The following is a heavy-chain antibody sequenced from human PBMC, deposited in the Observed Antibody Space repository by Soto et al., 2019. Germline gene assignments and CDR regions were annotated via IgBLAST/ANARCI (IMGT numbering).Heavy chain of an antibody. D-gene: IGHD6-13*01. CDR3: ARDRSGYPDF. J-gene: IGHJ4*01. Sequence: QVQLVQSGAEVKKPGASVRVSCKASGYTFSDYPMHWVRQAPGQRLEWLGWINAGTGNTKYSQKFQGRITITRDTFASTVYMELSSVTPHDTAVYYCARDRSGYPDFWGQGTLVTISA. V-gene: IGHV1-3*01. CDR1: GYTFSDYP. CDR2: INAGTGNT.